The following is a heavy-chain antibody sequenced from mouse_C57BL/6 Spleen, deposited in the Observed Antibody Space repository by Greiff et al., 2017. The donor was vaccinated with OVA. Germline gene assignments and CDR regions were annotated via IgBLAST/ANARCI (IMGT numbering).Heavy chain of an antibody. J-gene: IGHJ3*01. CDR2: IDPETGGT. V-gene: IGHV1-15*01. D-gene: IGHD4-1*02. CDR1: GYTFTDYE. CDR3: TPTGAWFAY. Sequence: VKLQESGAELVRPGASVTLSCKASGYTFTDYEMHWVKQTPVHGLEWIGAIDPETGGTAYNQKFKGKAILTADKSSSTAYMELRSLTSEDSAVYYCTPTGAWFAYWGQGTLVTVSA.